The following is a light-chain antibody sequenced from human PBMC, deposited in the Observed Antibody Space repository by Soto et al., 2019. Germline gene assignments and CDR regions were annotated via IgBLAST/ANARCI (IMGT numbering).Light chain of an antibody. J-gene: IGKJ2*01. CDR2: ASA. CDR1: QGMSSY. V-gene: IGKV1-8*01. CDR3: QQYYTYPYT. Sequence: AIRMTQSPSSFSASTGDRVTITCRASQGMSSYLAWYQQKPGKAPKLLIYASATLQSGVPSRFSGSGSGTDFALTISCLQSEDFATYYCQQYYTYPYTFGLGTNLEI.